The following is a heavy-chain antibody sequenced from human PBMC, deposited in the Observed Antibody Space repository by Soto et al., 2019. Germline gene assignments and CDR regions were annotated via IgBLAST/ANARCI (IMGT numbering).Heavy chain of an antibody. D-gene: IGHD2-8*01. Sequence: ASVKVSCKASGYTFTSYAMHWVRQAPGQRLEWMGWINAGNGNTKYSQKFQGRVTITRDTSASTAYMELSSLRSEDTAVYYCAREVQKWDWFDPWGQGTLVTVSS. CDR1: GYTFTSYA. V-gene: IGHV1-3*01. CDR3: AREVQKWDWFDP. CDR2: INAGNGNT. J-gene: IGHJ5*02.